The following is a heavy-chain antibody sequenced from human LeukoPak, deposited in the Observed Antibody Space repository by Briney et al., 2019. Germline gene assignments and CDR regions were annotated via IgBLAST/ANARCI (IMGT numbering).Heavy chain of an antibody. V-gene: IGHV3-30*02. Sequence: GGSLRLSCAASGFTFSSYGMHWVRQAPGKGLEWVAFIRYDGSNKYYADSVKGRFTISRDNSKNTLYLQMNSLRAEDTAVYYCAKGMEGLRYYYYYYYMDVWGKGTTVTVSS. CDR3: AKGMEGLRYYYYYYYMDV. CDR2: IRYDGSNK. J-gene: IGHJ6*03. CDR1: GFTFSSYG. D-gene: IGHD2-8*01.